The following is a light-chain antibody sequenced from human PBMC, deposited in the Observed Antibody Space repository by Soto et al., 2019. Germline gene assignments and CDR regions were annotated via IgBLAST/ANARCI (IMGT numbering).Light chain of an antibody. CDR3: QQYDNLPLT. V-gene: IGKV1-33*01. CDR1: QDISNY. CDR2: DAS. J-gene: IGKJ4*01. Sequence: EMQMTKNPSSLSASVGDRVTITCQASQDISNYLNWYQQKPGKAPKLLIYDASNLETGVPSRFSGSGSGTDFTFTISSLQPEDIATYYCQQYDNLPLTFGGGTKVDIK.